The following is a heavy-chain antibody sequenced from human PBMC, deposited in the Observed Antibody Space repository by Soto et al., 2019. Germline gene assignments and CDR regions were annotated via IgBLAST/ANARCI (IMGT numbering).Heavy chain of an antibody. V-gene: IGHV3-7*01. CDR3: ARGGRGSVPTYYYYGMDV. CDR1: GFTFSSYW. D-gene: IGHD5-12*01. CDR2: IKQDGSEK. Sequence: GESLKISCAASGFTFSSYWMSWVRQAPGKGLEWVANIKQDGSEKYYVDSVKGRFTISRDNAKNSLYLQMNSLRAEDTAVYYCARGGRGSVPTYYYYGMDVWGQGTTVTVSS. J-gene: IGHJ6*02.